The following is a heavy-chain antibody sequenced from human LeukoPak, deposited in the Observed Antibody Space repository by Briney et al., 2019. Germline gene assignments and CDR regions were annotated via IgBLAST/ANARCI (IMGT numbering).Heavy chain of an antibody. CDR3: ARGPNYYDSSGPGLTFDY. V-gene: IGHV3-21*01. Sequence: PGGSLRLSCAASGFTFSSYSMNWVRQAPGKGLEWVSSISISSSYIYYADSVKGRFTISRDNAKNSLYLQMNSLRAEDTAVYYCARGPNYYDSSGPGLTFDYWGQGTLVTVSS. J-gene: IGHJ4*02. D-gene: IGHD3-22*01. CDR2: ISISSSYI. CDR1: GFTFSSYS.